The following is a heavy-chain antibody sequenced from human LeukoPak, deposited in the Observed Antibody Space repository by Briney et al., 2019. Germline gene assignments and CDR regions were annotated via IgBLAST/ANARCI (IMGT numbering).Heavy chain of an antibody. J-gene: IGHJ6*02. CDR2: IYYSGST. V-gene: IGHV4-39*01. Sequence: SETLSLACTVSGGSISSSSYYWGWIRQPPGKGLEWIGTIYYSGSTYYNPSLKSRVTISVDTSKNQFSLKLSSVTAADTAVYYCARFRCSSTSCYYYNYYYGMDVWGQGTTVTASS. CDR3: ARFRCSSTSCYYYNYYYGMDV. D-gene: IGHD2-2*01. CDR1: GGSISSSSYY.